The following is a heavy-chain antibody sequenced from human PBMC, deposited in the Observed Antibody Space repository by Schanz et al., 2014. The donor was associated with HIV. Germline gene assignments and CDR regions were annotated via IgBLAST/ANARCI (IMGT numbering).Heavy chain of an antibody. V-gene: IGHV3-7*01. D-gene: IGHD1-26*01. CDR3: ASTRERYSGATSGFDY. CDR1: GFTFSDYW. J-gene: IGHJ4*02. Sequence: EVQLVESGGGLVQPGGSLRLSCAASGFTFSDYWMSWVRQAPGKGLEWVANIKQDESEKYYVDSVKGRFTISRDNAKKSLYLRMNSLRAEDTAVYYCASTRERYSGATSGFDYWGQGTLVTVST. CDR2: IKQDESEK.